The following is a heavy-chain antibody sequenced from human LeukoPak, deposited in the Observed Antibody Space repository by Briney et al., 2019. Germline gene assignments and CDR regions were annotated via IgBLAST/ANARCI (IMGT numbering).Heavy chain of an antibody. V-gene: IGHV3-23*01. CDR3: VKAKTRYDYVWGSYLDD. D-gene: IGHD3-16*02. J-gene: IGHJ4*02. Sequence: GGSLRLSCAASGFTLSSYEMNWVRQAPGMGLEWVSAVSGSGDSTYYADSVKGRFTISRDNSKNTLYLQMNSLRAEDTAVYYCVKAKTRYDYVWGSYLDDWGQGTLVTVSS. CDR2: VSGSGDST. CDR1: GFTLSSYE.